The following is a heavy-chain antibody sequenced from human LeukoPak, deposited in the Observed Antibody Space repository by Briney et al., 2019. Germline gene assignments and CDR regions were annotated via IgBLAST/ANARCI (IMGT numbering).Heavy chain of an antibody. D-gene: IGHD3-3*01. CDR1: GFTFNSHA. J-gene: IGHJ4*02. CDR3: ARDRAWNYFDY. CDR2: ISNDGSRK. V-gene: IGHV3-30*04. Sequence: GGSLRLSCAASGFTFNSHAMHWVRQAPGKGLEWVAIISNDGSRKYYAHSVEGRFTISRDNSKNTLYLQMDSLRAEDTAVYYCARDRAWNYFDYWGQGTLVTVSS.